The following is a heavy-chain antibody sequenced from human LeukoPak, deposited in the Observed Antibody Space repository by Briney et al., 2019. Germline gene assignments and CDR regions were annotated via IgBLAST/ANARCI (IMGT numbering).Heavy chain of an antibody. V-gene: IGHV3-7*01. CDR1: GFTFSSYW. CDR2: IKQDGTEK. D-gene: IGHD3-10*01. CDR3: ARERGSGSYHPFDP. Sequence: GGSLRLSCAASGFTFSSYWMSWVRQAPGKGLERVANIKQDGTEKYYVDSVKGRFTISRDNAKNSLYLQMNSLRAEDTAVYYCARERGSGSYHPFDPWGQGTLATVSS. J-gene: IGHJ5*02.